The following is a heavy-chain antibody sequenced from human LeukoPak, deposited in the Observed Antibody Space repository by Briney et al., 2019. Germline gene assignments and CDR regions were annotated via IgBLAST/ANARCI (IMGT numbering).Heavy chain of an antibody. CDR3: AREGYCSGGSCYLGWFDP. Sequence: ASVKVSCKASGGTFSSYAISWVRQAPGQGLEWMGWISAYNGNTNYAQKLQGRVTMTTDTSTSTAYMELRSLRSDDTAVYYCAREGYCSGGSCYLGWFDPWGQGTLVTVSS. V-gene: IGHV1-18*01. CDR1: GGTFSSYA. D-gene: IGHD2-15*01. CDR2: ISAYNGNT. J-gene: IGHJ5*02.